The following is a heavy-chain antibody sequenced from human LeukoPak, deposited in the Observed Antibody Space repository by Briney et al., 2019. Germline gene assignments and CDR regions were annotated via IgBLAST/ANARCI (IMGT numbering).Heavy chain of an antibody. V-gene: IGHV5-10-1*01. J-gene: IGHJ4*02. CDR2: IEPSDSYT. CDR3: ARDDSSGYDY. Sequence: GESLRISCQGSGYSFTNYWISWVRQMPGKGLEWMGRIEPSDSYTNYSPSFQGHVTISADKSISTAYLQWSSLKASDTAMYYCARDDSSGYDYWGQGTLVTVSA. CDR1: GYSFTNYW. D-gene: IGHD3-22*01.